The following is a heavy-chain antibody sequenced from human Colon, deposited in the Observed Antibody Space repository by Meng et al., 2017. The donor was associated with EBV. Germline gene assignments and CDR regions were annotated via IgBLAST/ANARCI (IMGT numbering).Heavy chain of an antibody. V-gene: IGHV3-53*01. CDR1: GFTVSSNY. J-gene: IGHJ4*02. D-gene: IGHD3-10*01. Sequence: EVQLVESGGGLVHPGGCLRLSCAASGFTVSSNYMSWVRQAPGKGLEWISVVYSGGTTYYADSVKGRFTISRDNSKNTLYLQMNSLRADDTAVYYCARDLTTMLRGALGFWGQGTLGTVS. CDR3: ARDLTTMLRGALGF. CDR2: VYSGGTT.